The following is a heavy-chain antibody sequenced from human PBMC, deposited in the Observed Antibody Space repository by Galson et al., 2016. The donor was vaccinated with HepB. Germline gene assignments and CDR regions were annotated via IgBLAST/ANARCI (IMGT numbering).Heavy chain of an antibody. Sequence: PALVKPTQTLTLTCTFSGFSLSTSGVGVGWIRQPPGRALEWLALIYWDDDKAYRSSLESRLTITKGTSKNQVVLTMTNMDPVDTGTYYCAFLLESTTREVFDYWGQGTLLTVSS. CDR3: AFLLESTTREVFDY. V-gene: IGHV2-5*02. CDR2: IYWDDDK. CDR1: GFSLSTSGVG. D-gene: IGHD3-9*01. J-gene: IGHJ4*02.